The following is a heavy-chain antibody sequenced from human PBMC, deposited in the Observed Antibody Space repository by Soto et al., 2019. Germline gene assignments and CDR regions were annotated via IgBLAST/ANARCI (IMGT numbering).Heavy chain of an antibody. CDR3: TTLSGYPRPRYYYYYGMDV. Sequence: GGSLRLSCAASGFTFSDSAMHWVRQASGKGLEWVGRIKSKTDGGTTDYAAPVKGRFTIPRDDSKNTLYLQMNSLKTEDTAVYYCTTLSGYPRPRYYYYYGMDVWGQGTTVTVSS. V-gene: IGHV3-15*01. J-gene: IGHJ6*02. D-gene: IGHD3-9*01. CDR1: GFTFSDSA. CDR2: IKSKTDGGTT.